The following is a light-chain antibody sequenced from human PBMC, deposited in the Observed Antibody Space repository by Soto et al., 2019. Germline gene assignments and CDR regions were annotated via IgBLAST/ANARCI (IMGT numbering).Light chain of an antibody. CDR3: CPYAGRYKV. CDR2: DVS. J-gene: IGLJ1*01. Sequence: QSALTQPRSVSGSPGQSVTISCTGTSSDVGGYNFVSWYQQHPGKAPKLIIYDVSKRPSGVPDRFSGSKSGNTASLTISGLQAEDEADYYCCPYAGRYKVFGTGTKVTVL. V-gene: IGLV2-11*01. CDR1: SSDVGGYNF.